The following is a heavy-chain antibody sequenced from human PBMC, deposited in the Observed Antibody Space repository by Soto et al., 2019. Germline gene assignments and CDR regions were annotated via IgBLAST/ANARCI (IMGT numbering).Heavy chain of an antibody. CDR1: GGTIGDYS. D-gene: IGHD4-4*01. Sequence: SETRSRTCIVSGGTIGDYSCNWSQQPPGKGLEWLGYIFYRGETKYNPSHSLWSRVSISTSNNKVSLTLTSVTAADTAVYFCARGSNSNFEGPIVWGPGTLVTVSS. CDR3: ARGSNSNFEGPIV. V-gene: IGHV4-59*13. J-gene: IGHJ4*02. CDR2: IFYRGET.